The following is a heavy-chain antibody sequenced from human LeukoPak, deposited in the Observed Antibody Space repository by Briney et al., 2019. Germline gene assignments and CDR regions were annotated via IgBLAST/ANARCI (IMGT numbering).Heavy chain of an antibody. CDR2: ISYDGGEM. V-gene: IGHV3-30*01. J-gene: IGHJ4*02. Sequence: GGSLRLSCAASGFSFSGYAMHWVRQAPGKGLEWVAFISYDGGEMYYADSVKGRFTISRDNSKNRLYLQMHNLRTEDRAVYYCARDGSGNYFLDYWGQGSLVTVSS. CDR3: ARDGSGNYFLDY. D-gene: IGHD3-10*01. CDR1: GFSFSGYA.